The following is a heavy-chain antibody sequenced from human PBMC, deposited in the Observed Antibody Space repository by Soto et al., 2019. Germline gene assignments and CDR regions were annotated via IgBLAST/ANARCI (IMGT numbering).Heavy chain of an antibody. J-gene: IGHJ4*02. V-gene: IGHV1-2*02. CDR2: IGPESGAT. D-gene: IGHD1-26*01. CDR1: GYTFTGHY. Sequence: ASVNVSCKASGYTFTGHYIHWVRQAPEQGPEWMGEIGPESGATRYAQKFQGRVTMTRDTSITTVYMELKNLSPDDTAVYYCGRGRSGQIVVFYWGQGTPVTVS. CDR3: GRGRSGQIVVFY.